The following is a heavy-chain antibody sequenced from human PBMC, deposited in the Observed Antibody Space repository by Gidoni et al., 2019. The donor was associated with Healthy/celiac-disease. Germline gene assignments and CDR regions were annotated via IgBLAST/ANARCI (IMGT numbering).Heavy chain of an antibody. J-gene: IGHJ6*02. V-gene: IGHV3-15*01. CDR2: IKSKPVGGTK. Sequence: EVQLVEAGGGLVKPGGCLRLSCADSGFTFSTAWMSGVRQAPGKGLEWVGRIKSKPVGGTKDHAAPGKGRFTISRDDSKNTLYLQMNSLKPEDTAVYYCTTSTVVPASKSLYGMDVWGQGTTVTVSS. D-gene: IGHD2-2*01. CDR3: TTSTVVPASKSLYGMDV. CDR1: GFTFSTAW.